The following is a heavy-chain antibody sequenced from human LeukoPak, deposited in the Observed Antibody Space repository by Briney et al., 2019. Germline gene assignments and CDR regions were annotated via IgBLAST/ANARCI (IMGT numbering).Heavy chain of an antibody. CDR1: GGSISSGGYY. Sequence: PSQALSLTCTVSGGSISSGGYYWSWIRQHPGKGLEWIGYIYYSGSTYYSPSLKSRVTTSVDTSNNQFSLKLSSVTAADAAVYYCAREGAACEPYYWGQGTLVTVSS. CDR2: IYYSGST. CDR3: AREGAACEPYY. V-gene: IGHV4-31*03. D-gene: IGHD1-14*01. J-gene: IGHJ4*02.